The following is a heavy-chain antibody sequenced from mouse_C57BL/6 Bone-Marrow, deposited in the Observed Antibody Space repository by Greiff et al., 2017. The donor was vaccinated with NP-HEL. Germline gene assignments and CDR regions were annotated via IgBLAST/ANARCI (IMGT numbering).Heavy chain of an antibody. CDR2: IHPNSGST. CDR3: ARERDYYREDY. CDR1: GYTFTSYW. J-gene: IGHJ4*01. D-gene: IGHD2-14*01. V-gene: IGHV1-64*01. Sequence: QVQLQQPGAELVKPGASVKLSCKASGYTFTSYWMHWVKQRPGQGLEWIGMIHPNSGSTNYNEKFKSKATLTVDKSSSTAYMQLSSLASEDSAVYYCARERDYYREDYWGQGTSVTVSS.